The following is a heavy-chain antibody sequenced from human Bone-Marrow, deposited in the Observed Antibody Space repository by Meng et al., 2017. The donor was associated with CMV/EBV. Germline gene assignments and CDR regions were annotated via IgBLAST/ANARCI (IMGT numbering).Heavy chain of an antibody. CDR2: INPNSGGT. Sequence: ASVKVSCKASGYTFTGYYMHWVRQAPGQGLEWMGWINPNSGGTNYAQKFQGRVTMTRDTSISTAYMELSRLRSDDTAVYYCARDLCSSTSCYTDRGWVYYVMDVWGQGTTVTVSS. J-gene: IGHJ6*02. CDR1: GYTFTGYY. CDR3: ARDLCSSTSCYTDRGWVYYVMDV. V-gene: IGHV1-2*02. D-gene: IGHD2-2*02.